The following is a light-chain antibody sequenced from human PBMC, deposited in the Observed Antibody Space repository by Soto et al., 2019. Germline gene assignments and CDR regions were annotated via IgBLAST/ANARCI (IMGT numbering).Light chain of an antibody. V-gene: IGKV3-11*01. CDR3: QQRSNWPPIT. CDR1: QNISTY. J-gene: IGKJ5*01. Sequence: EVVLTQSPATLSLSPGERATLSCRASQNISTYLAWYQQKPGQAPRLLSFDASNRATGIPARFSGSGSWTDFTLTISSLEPEDFAVYYCQQRSNWPPITFGQGTRLEIK. CDR2: DAS.